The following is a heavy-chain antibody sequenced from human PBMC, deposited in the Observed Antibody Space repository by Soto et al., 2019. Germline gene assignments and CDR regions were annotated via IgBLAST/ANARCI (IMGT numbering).Heavy chain of an antibody. Sequence: QVQLVQSGAEVKKPGSSVKVSCKASGGTFSSYAISWVRQAPGQGLEWMGGIIPIFGTANYAQKFQGRVTITADESTSTAYMELSSLRSEDTAVYYCARFGCGGDCYSDWYFDLWGRGTLVTVSS. CDR2: IIPIFGTA. J-gene: IGHJ2*01. D-gene: IGHD2-21*02. V-gene: IGHV1-69*12. CDR3: ARFGCGGDCYSDWYFDL. CDR1: GGTFSSYA.